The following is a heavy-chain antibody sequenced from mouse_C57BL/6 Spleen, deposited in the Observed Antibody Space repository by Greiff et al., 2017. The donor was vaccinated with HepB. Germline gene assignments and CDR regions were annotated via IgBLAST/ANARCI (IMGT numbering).Heavy chain of an antibody. CDR1: GYAFSSSW. Sequence: VQLQQSGPELVKPGASVKISCKASGYAFSSSWMNWVKQRPGKGLEWIGRIYPGDGDTNYNGKFKGKATLTADKSSSTAYMQLSSLTSEDSAVYFCARSRGTDFDYWGQGTTLTVSS. D-gene: IGHD3-3*01. V-gene: IGHV1-82*01. CDR3: ARSRGTDFDY. CDR2: IYPGDGDT. J-gene: IGHJ2*01.